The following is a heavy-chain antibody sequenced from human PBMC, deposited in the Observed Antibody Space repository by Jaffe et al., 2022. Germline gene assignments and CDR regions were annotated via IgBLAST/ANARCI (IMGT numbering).Heavy chain of an antibody. CDR3: ARVTVPRGFNYYYYYMDV. CDR2: IIPIFGTA. J-gene: IGHJ6*03. D-gene: IGHD3-10*01. CDR1: GGTFSSYA. Sequence: QVQLVQSGAEVKKPGSSVKVSCKASGGTFSSYAISWVRQAPGQGLEWMGGIIPIFGTANYAQKFQGRVTITADESTSTAYMELSSLRSEDTAVYYCARVTVPRGFNYYYYYMDVWGKGTTVTVSS. V-gene: IGHV1-69*01.